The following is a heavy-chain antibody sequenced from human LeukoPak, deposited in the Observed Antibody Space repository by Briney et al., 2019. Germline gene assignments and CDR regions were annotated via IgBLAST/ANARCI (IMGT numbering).Heavy chain of an antibody. CDR3: ARDKGFDY. V-gene: IGHV3-30*04. Sequence: GGSLRLSCAASGFTFSSYAMHWVRQAPGKGLEWVAVISYDGSNKYYADPVKGRFTISRDNSKNTLYLQMNSLRAEDTAVYYCARDKGFDYWGQGTLVTVSS. J-gene: IGHJ4*02. CDR2: ISYDGSNK. CDR1: GFTFSSYA.